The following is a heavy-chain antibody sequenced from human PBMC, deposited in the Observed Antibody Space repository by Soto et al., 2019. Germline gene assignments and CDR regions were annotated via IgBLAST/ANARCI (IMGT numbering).Heavy chain of an antibody. Sequence: QVQLVQSGAEVKKPGASVKVSCKASGYTFTSYDINWVRQATGQGLEWMGWMNPNSGNTGYAQKFQGRVTMTRNTSISTAYMELSSLRSEDTAVYYCASSHKRTAKARYYYYYAMDVWGQGTTVTVSS. J-gene: IGHJ6*02. CDR1: GYTFTSYD. D-gene: IGHD2-21*02. V-gene: IGHV1-8*01. CDR3: ASSHKRTAKARYYYYYAMDV. CDR2: MNPNSGNT.